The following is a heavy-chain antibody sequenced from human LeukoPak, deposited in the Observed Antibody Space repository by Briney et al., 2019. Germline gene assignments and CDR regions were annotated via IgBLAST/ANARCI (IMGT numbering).Heavy chain of an antibody. V-gene: IGHV1-2*02. CDR2: INPKSGGT. CDR1: GYTFSGYY. Sequence: ASVKVSCKASGYTFSGYYMHWVRQAPGQGLEWMGWINPKSGGTNEAQKFHDRVTMTRDTSIRTAYMEVSRPRSDDTAVYYCARVGLLLWLGDFDYWGQGTLVTVSS. D-gene: IGHD3-10*01. CDR3: ARVGLLLWLGDFDY. J-gene: IGHJ4*02.